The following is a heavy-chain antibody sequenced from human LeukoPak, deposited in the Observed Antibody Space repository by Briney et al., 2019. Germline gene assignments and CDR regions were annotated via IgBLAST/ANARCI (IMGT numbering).Heavy chain of an antibody. CDR2: ISGSGRTI. CDR1: GFTFSTYE. V-gene: IGHV3-48*03. Sequence: PGGSLRLSCVASGFTFSTYEMNWIRQAPGKGLEWVSYISGSGRTIYYADSVKDRFTISRDNAKNSLCLQMNSLRAEDTAIYYCTRGSGSYFYWGQGTLVTVSS. J-gene: IGHJ4*02. CDR3: TRGSGSYFY. D-gene: IGHD3-10*01.